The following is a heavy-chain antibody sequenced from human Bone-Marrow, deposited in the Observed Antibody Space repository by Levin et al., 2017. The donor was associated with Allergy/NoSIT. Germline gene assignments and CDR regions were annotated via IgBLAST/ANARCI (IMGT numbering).Heavy chain of an antibody. D-gene: IGHD3-16*02. CDR1: GFTFSSYG. CDR2: IWYDGSNK. V-gene: IGHV3-33*01. CDR3: ARGSDYVWGSYRYTGQGAGMDV. J-gene: IGHJ6*02. Sequence: GGSLRLSCAASGFTFSSYGMHWVRQAPGKGLEWVAVIWYDGSNKYYADSVKGRFTISRDNSKNTLYLQMNSLRAEDTAVYYCARGSDYVWGSYRYTGQGAGMDVWGQGTTVTVSS.